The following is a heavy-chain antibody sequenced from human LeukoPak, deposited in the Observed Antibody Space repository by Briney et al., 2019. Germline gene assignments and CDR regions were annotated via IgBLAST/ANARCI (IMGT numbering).Heavy chain of an antibody. J-gene: IGHJ4*02. D-gene: IGHD5-24*01. CDR3: AKDTLTVEMATNFDY. Sequence: SGGSLRLSCAASGFTFSSYGMHWVRQAPGKGLEWVAVISYDGSNKYYADSVKGRFTISRDNSKNTLYLQMNSPRAEDTAVYYCAKDTLTVEMATNFDYWGQGTLVTVSS. V-gene: IGHV3-30*18. CDR1: GFTFSSYG. CDR2: ISYDGSNK.